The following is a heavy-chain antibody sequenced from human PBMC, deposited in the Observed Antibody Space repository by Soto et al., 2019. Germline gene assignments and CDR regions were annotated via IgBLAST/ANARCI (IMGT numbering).Heavy chain of an antibody. V-gene: IGHV5-51*01. CDR3: AAGPAAILNWNYRNYFDY. CDR1: GYSFTSYW. J-gene: IGHJ4*02. D-gene: IGHD1-7*01. CDR2: IYPGDSDT. Sequence: GESLKISCKGSGYSFTSYWIGWVRQMPGKGLEWMGIIYPGDSDTRYSPSFQGQVTISADKSISTAYLQWSSLKASDTAMYYCAAGPAAILNWNYRNYFDYWRQGTLVTVSS.